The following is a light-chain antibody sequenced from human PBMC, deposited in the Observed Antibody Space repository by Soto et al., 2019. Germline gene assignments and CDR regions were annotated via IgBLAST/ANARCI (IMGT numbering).Light chain of an antibody. CDR1: SSSLGKNT. CDR3: SSYTSLNTVI. Sequence: QSVLTQPPSASGTPGQRVTISCSGTSSSLGKNTVHWYRQYPGGAPKLLLYGVTYRPSEVSTRFSGSKSGNTASLSISGLQADDEADYYCSSYTSLNTVIFGGGTKVTVL. J-gene: IGLJ2*01. CDR2: GVT. V-gene: IGLV1-44*01.